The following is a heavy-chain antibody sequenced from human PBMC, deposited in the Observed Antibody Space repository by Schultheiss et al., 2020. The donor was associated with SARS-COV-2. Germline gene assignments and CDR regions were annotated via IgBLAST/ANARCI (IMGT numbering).Heavy chain of an antibody. J-gene: IGHJ4*02. Sequence: GGSLRLSCAASGFNFSDYYMSWIRQAPGKGLEWVSYISSSSSYTNYADSVKGRFTISRDNAKNSLYLQMNSLRAEDTAVYYCARELYSGSYSYFDYWGQGTLVTVSS. D-gene: IGHD1-26*01. CDR3: ARELYSGSYSYFDY. CDR1: GFNFSDYY. CDR2: ISSSSSYT. V-gene: IGHV3-11*06.